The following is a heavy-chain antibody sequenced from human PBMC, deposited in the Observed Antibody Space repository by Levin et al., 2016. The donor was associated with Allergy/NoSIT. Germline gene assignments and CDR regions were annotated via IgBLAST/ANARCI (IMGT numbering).Heavy chain of an antibody. CDR3: AVEMATITGNWFDP. CDR2: IKQDGSEK. D-gene: IGHD5-24*01. V-gene: IGHV3-7*01. J-gene: IGHJ5*02. Sequence: WIRQPPGKGLEWVANIKQDGSEKYYVDSVKGRFTISRDNAKNSLYLQMNSLRAEDTAVYYCAVEMATITGNWFDPWGQGTLGTVSS.